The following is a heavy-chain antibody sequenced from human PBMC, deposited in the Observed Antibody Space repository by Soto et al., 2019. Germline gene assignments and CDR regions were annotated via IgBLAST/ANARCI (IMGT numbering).Heavy chain of an antibody. D-gene: IGHD2-15*01. J-gene: IGHJ6*02. CDR1: GFTFSSYA. Sequence: GGSLRLSCAASGFTFSSYAMSWVRQAPGKGLEWVSAISGSGGSTYYADSVKGRFTISRDNSKNTLYLQMNSLRAEDTAVYYCATDRSVAATENYYYGMDVWGQGTTVTVSS. V-gene: IGHV3-23*01. CDR3: ATDRSVAATENYYYGMDV. CDR2: ISGSGGST.